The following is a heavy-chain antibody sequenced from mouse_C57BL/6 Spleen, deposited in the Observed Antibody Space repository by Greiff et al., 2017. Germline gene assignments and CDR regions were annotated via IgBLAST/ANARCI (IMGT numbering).Heavy chain of an antibody. V-gene: IGHV1-80*01. CDR3: ARRSSGNYAMDD. Sequence: QVQLQQSGAELVKPGASVKISCKASGYAFSSYWMNWVKQRPGKGLEWIGQIYPGDGDTNYNGKFKGKATLTADKSSSTAYMQLSSLTSEDSAVYFCARRSSGNYAMDDWGQGTSVTVSS. CDR2: IYPGDGDT. D-gene: IGHD3-2*02. J-gene: IGHJ4*01. CDR1: GYAFSSYW.